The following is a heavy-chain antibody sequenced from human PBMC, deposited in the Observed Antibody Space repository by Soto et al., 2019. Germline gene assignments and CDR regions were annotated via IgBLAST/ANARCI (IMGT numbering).Heavy chain of an antibody. V-gene: IGHV3-66*01. CDR2: IRGGGDT. CDR3: VRENYFYAMEL. CDR1: GFTVSTDW. J-gene: IGHJ6*02. Sequence: EVQLVESGGDLVQPGGSLRLSCAASGFTVSTDWMYRVRQAPGKGLEWVSVIRGGGDTFYADSVEGRFSISRDNSKNTVYLQMTSLRVEDTAVYYCVRENYFYAMELWGQGTRVTVSS.